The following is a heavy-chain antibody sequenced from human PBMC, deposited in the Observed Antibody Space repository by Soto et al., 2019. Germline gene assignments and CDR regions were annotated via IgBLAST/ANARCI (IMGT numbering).Heavy chain of an antibody. D-gene: IGHD1-26*01. CDR2: INQDGSEK. CDR1: GFTFSTYW. V-gene: IGHV3-7*01. CDR3: ARGIVGAPDAFDF. Sequence: LRLSCAASGFTFSTYWMSWVRQAPGKGLEWVANINQDGSEKYYLDSVKGRFTISRDNAKTSLYLQMNSLRAEDTAVYYCARGIVGAPDAFDFWGQGTMVTVSS. J-gene: IGHJ3*01.